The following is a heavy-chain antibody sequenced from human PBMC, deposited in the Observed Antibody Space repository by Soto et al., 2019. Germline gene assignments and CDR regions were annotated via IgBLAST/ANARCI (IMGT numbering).Heavy chain of an antibody. CDR1: GGTFSNYA. J-gene: IGHJ6*02. CDR2: IIPLFSPA. V-gene: IGHV1-69*01. Sequence: QVQLVQSGAEVMKPGSSVKVSCKASGGTFSNYALSWVRQAPGQGLEWMGGIIPLFSPATYAQKLQGTDTIIADESTSTAYMERSRLRSEDTSAYYWAGARVDTAMSTLVYFYWPYGMDVWGQGTAVTV. D-gene: IGHD5-18*01. CDR3: AGARVDTAMSTLVYFYWPYGMDV.